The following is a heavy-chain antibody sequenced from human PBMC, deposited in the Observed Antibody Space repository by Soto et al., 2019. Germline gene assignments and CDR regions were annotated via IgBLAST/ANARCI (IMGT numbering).Heavy chain of an antibody. Sequence: QVQLVESGGGVVQPGRSLRLSGAASGFTFSSYAMHWVRQAPGKGREWVAVISYDGSNKNYADSVKGRFTISRDNSKNTLYLQMNSLRAEDTAVYYCARERLVPAATFDPWGQGTLVTVSS. CDR3: ARERLVPAATFDP. CDR2: ISYDGSNK. D-gene: IGHD2-2*01. CDR1: GFTFSSYA. V-gene: IGHV3-30-3*01. J-gene: IGHJ5*02.